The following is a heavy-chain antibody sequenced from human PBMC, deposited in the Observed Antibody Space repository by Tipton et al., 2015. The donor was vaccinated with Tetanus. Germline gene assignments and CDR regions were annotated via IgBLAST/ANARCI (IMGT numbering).Heavy chain of an antibody. D-gene: IGHD3-3*01. CDR1: GASISGSGYF. CDR2: IYYSGDT. Sequence: TLSLTCTVSGASISGSGYFWNWVRQHPEKGLEWIGYIYYSGDTDYNPSLQSRATISLDTAKNHFSLRLSSVTAADTAVYYCARSHVFRLTLFGEEIPRSGRFDPWGQGILVTVSS. CDR3: ARSHVFRLTLFGEEIPRSGRFDP. V-gene: IGHV4-31*03. J-gene: IGHJ5*02.